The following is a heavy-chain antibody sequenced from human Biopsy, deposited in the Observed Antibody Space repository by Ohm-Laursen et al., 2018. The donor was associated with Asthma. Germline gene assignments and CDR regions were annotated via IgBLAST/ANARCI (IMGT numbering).Heavy chain of an antibody. CDR3: ARGKTWGRSYYFDY. CDR2: IFFDGSNK. D-gene: IGHD6-6*01. V-gene: IGHV3-30*19. J-gene: IGHJ4*02. CDR1: GFTFSSYS. Sequence: SLRLSCTASGFTFSSYSMHWVRQAPAKGLEWVAGIFFDGSNKYYADSVKGRFTISRDNSKDTLYLQVNSLRGDDTAVYYCARGKTWGRSYYFDYWGQGTLVTVSS.